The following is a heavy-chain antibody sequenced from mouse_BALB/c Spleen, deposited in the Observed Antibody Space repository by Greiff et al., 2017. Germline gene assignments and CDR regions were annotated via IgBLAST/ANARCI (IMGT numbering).Heavy chain of an antibody. CDR3: ARDTYGGAMDD. V-gene: IGHV7-3*02. Sequence: EVKVVESGGGLVQPGGSLRLSCATSGFTFTDYYMSWVRQPPGKALEWLGFIRNKANGYTTEYSASVKGRFTISRDNSQSILYLQMNTLRAEDSATYYCARDTYGGAMDDWGQGTSVTVSS. CDR1: GFTFTDYY. J-gene: IGHJ4*01. CDR2: IRNKANGYTT. D-gene: IGHD1-1*02.